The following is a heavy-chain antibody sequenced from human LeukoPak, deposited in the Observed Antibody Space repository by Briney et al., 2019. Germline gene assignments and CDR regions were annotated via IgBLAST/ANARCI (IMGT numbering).Heavy chain of an antibody. V-gene: IGHV4-39*01. CDR1: GGSLSSSSYY. CDR3: ARRYCSGGSCYYFDY. Sequence: PSETLSLTCTVSGGSLSSSSYYWGWIRQPPGKGLEWIGSIYYSGSTYYNPSLKSRVTVSVDTSKNQFSLKLSSVTAADTAVYYCARRYCSGGSCYYFDYWGQGTLVTVSS. D-gene: IGHD2-15*01. CDR2: IYYSGST. J-gene: IGHJ4*02.